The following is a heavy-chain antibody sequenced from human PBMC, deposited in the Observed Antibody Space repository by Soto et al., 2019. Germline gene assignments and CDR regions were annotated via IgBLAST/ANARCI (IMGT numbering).Heavy chain of an antibody. CDR2: INTRGGST. V-gene: IGHV1-46*03. J-gene: IGHJ4*02. CDR3: ASGLGDCSSTSCYFGYSDY. CDR1: GYTFTRYY. Sequence: QVQLVQSGAEVKKPGASVKVSCKASGYTFTRYYMQWVRQAPGQGLEWMGIINTRGGSTSFAQKFQGRVTMTRDTSTSTVYMELSSLRSEDTAVYYCASGLGDCSSTSCYFGYSDYWGQGTLVTVSS. D-gene: IGHD2-2*01.